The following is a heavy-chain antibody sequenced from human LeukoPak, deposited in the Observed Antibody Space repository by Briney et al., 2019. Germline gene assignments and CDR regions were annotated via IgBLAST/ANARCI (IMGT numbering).Heavy chain of an antibody. CDR2: ISYDGSNK. Sequence: PGGSLRLSCAASGFTFSSYGMHWVRQAPGKGLEWVAVISYDGSNKYYADSVKGRFTISRDNSKNTLYLQMNSLRAEDTAVYYCAKDSGSSGYYSSVDYWGQGTLVTVSS. D-gene: IGHD3-22*01. V-gene: IGHV3-30*18. CDR3: AKDSGSSGYYSSVDY. J-gene: IGHJ4*02. CDR1: GFTFSSYG.